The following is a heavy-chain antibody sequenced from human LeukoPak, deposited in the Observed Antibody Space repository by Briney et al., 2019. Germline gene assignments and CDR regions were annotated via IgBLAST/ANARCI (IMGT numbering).Heavy chain of an antibody. Sequence: GGSLRLSCAASGFTFSTYWMHWVRQAPGKGLVWVSRFNSDGRSTYYAGSVKGRFTISRDNAKNTLYLQMNSLRAEDTAVYYCARGRYYLDSWGQGTLVTVSS. D-gene: IGHD4-17*01. CDR1: GFTFSTYW. J-gene: IGHJ4*02. CDR2: FNSDGRST. CDR3: ARGRYYLDS. V-gene: IGHV3-74*01.